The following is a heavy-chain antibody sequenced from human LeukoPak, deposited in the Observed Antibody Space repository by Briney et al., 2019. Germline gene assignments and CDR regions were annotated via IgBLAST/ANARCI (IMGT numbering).Heavy chain of an antibody. CDR1: GFTFNTYN. J-gene: IGHJ6*04. CDR2: ISSSSSYI. CDR3: AELGITMIGGV. V-gene: IGHV3-21*01. Sequence: AGGSLRLSCAGSGFTFNTYNMNWVRQAPGKGLEWVSSISSSSSYIYYADSVKGRFTISRDNAKNSLYLQMNSLRAEDTAVYYCAELGITMIGGVWGKGTTVTISS. D-gene: IGHD3-10*02.